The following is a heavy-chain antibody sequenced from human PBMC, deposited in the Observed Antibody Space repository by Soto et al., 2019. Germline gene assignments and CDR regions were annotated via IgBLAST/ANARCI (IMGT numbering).Heavy chain of an antibody. V-gene: IGHV1-46*03. J-gene: IGHJ4*02. D-gene: IGHD6-19*01. Sequence: QVQLEQSEAEVKKPGASVKVSCKASGYTFSSYYMHWVRQAPGQGLEWMGVINPSGGSTNYAQKLQGRVTMTRDTSTSTVYMELSRLSSEDTAVYYCARASVSGRRFDYWGQGTLVTVSS. CDR1: GYTFSSYY. CDR3: ARASVSGRRFDY. CDR2: INPSGGST.